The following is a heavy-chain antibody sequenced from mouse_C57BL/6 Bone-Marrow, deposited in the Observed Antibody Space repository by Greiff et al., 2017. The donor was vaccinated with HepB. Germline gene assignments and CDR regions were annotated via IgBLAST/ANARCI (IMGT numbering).Heavy chain of an antibody. V-gene: IGHV5-4*01. CDR1: GFTFSSYA. D-gene: IGHD1-1*01. CDR3: ARDTYYYGSSSSMDY. J-gene: IGHJ4*01. Sequence: EVKLMESGGGLVKPGGSLKLSCAASGFTFSSYAMSWVRQTPEKRLEWVATISDGGSYTYYPDNVKGRFTISRDNAKNNLYLQMSHLKSEDTAMYYCARDTYYYGSSSSMDYWGQGTSVTVSS. CDR2: ISDGGSYT.